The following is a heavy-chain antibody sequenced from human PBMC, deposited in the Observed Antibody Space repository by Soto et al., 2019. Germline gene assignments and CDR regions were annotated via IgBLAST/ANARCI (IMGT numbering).Heavy chain of an antibody. Sequence: GASVKVSCKASGYTFTSYGISWVRQAPGQGLEWMGWISAYNGNTNYAQKLQGRVTMTTDTSTSTAYMELRSLRSDDTAVYYCARGRGRGYRYGGSLNTYYYGMDVWGQGTTVTVSS. CDR3: ARGRGRGYRYGGSLNTYYYGMDV. CDR1: GYTFTSYG. V-gene: IGHV1-18*04. D-gene: IGHD5-18*01. CDR2: ISAYNGNT. J-gene: IGHJ6*02.